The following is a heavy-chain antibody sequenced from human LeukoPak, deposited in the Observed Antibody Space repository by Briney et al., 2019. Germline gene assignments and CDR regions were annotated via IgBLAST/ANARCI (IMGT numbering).Heavy chain of an antibody. CDR2: INTGNGNR. CDR1: GYTFNTYG. Sequence: GASMKVSCRASGYTFNTYGINGVRQAPGHGLEWMGWINTGNGNRNYAQKFQDRVTMTRDTSTSTAYMELRSLTSDDTAVYYCARKGCIGDCYMLDYWGQGALVIVSS. CDR3: ARKGCIGDCYMLDY. D-gene: IGHD2-21*02. V-gene: IGHV1-18*01. J-gene: IGHJ4*02.